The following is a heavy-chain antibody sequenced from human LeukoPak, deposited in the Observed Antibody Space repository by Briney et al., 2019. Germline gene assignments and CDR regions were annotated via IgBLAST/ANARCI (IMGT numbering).Heavy chain of an antibody. V-gene: IGHV1-18*01. CDR2: ISAYNGNT. Sequence: GASVKVSCKASGYTFTSYGISWVRQAPGQGLEWMGWISAYNGNTNYAQKLQGRVTMTTDTSASTAYMELRSLRYDDTAVYYCARGVWYCSSTSCPDAFDIWGQGTVVTVSS. D-gene: IGHD2-2*01. CDR1: GYTFTSYG. J-gene: IGHJ3*02. CDR3: ARGVWYCSSTSCPDAFDI.